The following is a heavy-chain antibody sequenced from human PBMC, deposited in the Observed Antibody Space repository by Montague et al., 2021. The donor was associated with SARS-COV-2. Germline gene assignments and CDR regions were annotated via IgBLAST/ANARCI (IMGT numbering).Heavy chain of an antibody. D-gene: IGHD4-17*01. Sequence: SETLSLTCTVSGGSISSTTYRWGWIRQPPGKGLEWIGFISYSGTTFYNPSLKSRISMSVDTPKSQFSLNLTSVTAADTAVYYCARHYGSSLDSWGQGILVADSS. CDR1: GGSISSTTYR. V-gene: IGHV4-39*01. CDR3: ARHYGSSLDS. CDR2: ISYSGTT. J-gene: IGHJ4*02.